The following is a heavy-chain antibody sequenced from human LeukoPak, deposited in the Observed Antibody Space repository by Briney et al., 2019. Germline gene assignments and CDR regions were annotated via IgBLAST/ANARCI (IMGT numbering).Heavy chain of an antibody. Sequence: KPSETLSLTCTVSGGSISSYYWSWIRQPPGKALEWFGYIYYSGTTSYNPSLKSRVTMSLDTSKNQLSLKLRSVTAADTAVYYCARLHETGLLFDYWGQGTLVTVSS. D-gene: IGHD3-9*01. CDR1: GGSISSYY. J-gene: IGHJ4*02. V-gene: IGHV4-59*08. CDR3: ARLHETGLLFDY. CDR2: IYYSGTT.